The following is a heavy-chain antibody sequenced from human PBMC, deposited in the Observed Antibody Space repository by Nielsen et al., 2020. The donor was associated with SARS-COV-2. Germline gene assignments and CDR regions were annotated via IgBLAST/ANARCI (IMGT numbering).Heavy chain of an antibody. Sequence: ASVKVSCKASGYTFTSYDINWVRQATGQGLEWMGWMNPNSGNTGYAQKFQGRVTMTRNTSISTAYMELRSLRSDDTAVYYCARVGNYYDSLDPWGQGTLVTVSS. CDR1: GYTFTSYD. CDR2: MNPNSGNT. J-gene: IGHJ5*02. D-gene: IGHD3-22*01. CDR3: ARVGNYYDSLDP. V-gene: IGHV1-8*01.